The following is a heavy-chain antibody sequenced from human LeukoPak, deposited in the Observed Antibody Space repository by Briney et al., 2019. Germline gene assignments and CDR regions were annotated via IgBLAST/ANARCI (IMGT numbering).Heavy chain of an antibody. CDR2: ISSSSSYI. J-gene: IGHJ4*02. V-gene: IGHV3-21*01. CDR3: ARGGWRGYSYGPFDY. D-gene: IGHD5-18*01. Sequence: GRSLRLSCAASGFTFSSYSMNWVRQAPGKGLEWVSSISSSSSYIYYADSVKGRFTISRDNAKNSLYLQMNSLRAEDTAVYYCARGGWRGYSYGPFDYWGQGTLVTVSS. CDR1: GFTFSSYS.